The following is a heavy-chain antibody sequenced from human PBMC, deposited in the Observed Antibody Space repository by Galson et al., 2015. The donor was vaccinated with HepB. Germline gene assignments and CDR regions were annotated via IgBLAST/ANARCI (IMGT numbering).Heavy chain of an antibody. CDR1: GFTFTTSG. D-gene: IGHD3-16*01. V-gene: IGHV1-18*04. Sequence: SVKVSCKASGFTFTTSGLSWVRQAPGQGLEWLGWISGYNGSTSYAQKFQDRVTLTTDTSTSTVYMELRSLRSDDTAVYYCARDRLLPNYYYYGLDVWGQGTTVTVSS. J-gene: IGHJ6*02. CDR3: ARDRLLPNYYYYGLDV. CDR2: ISGYNGST.